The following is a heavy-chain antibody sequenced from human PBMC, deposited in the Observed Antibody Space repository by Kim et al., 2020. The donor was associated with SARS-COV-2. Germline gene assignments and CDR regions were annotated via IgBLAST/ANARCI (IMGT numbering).Heavy chain of an antibody. V-gene: IGHV3-30*18. J-gene: IGHJ4*02. D-gene: IGHD3-22*01. CDR3: AKVEGRHYYDSSGYPDY. Sequence: GGSLRLSCAASGFTFSDYGIHWVRQAPGKGLEWVAVISYDGSTKYYADSVKGRFSISRDNSKNTLYLQMNSLRVEDTAVYYCAKVEGRHYYDSSGYPDYWGQGTLVTVSS. CDR1: GFTFSDYG. CDR2: ISYDGSTK.